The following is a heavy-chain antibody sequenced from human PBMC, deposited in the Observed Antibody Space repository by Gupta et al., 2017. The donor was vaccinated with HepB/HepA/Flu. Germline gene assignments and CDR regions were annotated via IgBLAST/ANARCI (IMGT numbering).Heavy chain of an antibody. CDR3: ARVRYALAFDI. D-gene: IGHD3-16*01. CDR1: AFTSRNSW. Sequence: EVQLVESGGGLVQPGGSLRLSCAASAFTSRNSWMSWVRRAPGKGLEWVANIKQDGSERFYVDSVKGRFTISRDNTKNSLYLQMNSLRAEDTAVYYCARVRYALAFDIWGQGTMVTVSS. CDR2: IKQDGSER. V-gene: IGHV3-7*01. J-gene: IGHJ3*02.